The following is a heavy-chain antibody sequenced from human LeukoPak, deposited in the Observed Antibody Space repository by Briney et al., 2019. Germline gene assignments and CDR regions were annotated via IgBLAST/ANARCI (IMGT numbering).Heavy chain of an antibody. Sequence: GGSLRLSCAASGFTFSNYWMNWVRQAPGKGLEWVANIKQDGSEKYYVDSVKGRFTISRDNAKKSLYLQMNSLRAEDTAVYYCAGDYWGQGTLVTVSS. CDR3: AGDY. CDR2: IKQDGSEK. CDR1: GFTFSNYW. J-gene: IGHJ4*02. V-gene: IGHV3-7*01.